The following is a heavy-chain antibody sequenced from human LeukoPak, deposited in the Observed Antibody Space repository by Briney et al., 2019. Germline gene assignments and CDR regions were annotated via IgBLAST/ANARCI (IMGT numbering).Heavy chain of an antibody. D-gene: IGHD6-19*01. CDR2: ISERGDTT. Sequence: GGSLRLSCAASGFTFSSYAMTWVRQAPGKGLEWVSSISERGDTTYYADSVRGRFTISRDNSKNTLYLQMNSVRVEDTAVYFCVCGSSIPDYWGLEPWSPSPQ. J-gene: IGHJ4*01. CDR1: GFTFSSYA. CDR3: VCGSSIPDY. V-gene: IGHV3-23*01.